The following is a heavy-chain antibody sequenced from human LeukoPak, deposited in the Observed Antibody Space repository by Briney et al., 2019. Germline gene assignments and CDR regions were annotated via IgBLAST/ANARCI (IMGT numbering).Heavy chain of an antibody. D-gene: IGHD4-17*01. J-gene: IGHJ4*02. CDR2: IISDGTST. CDR3: ARDPYGVIDY. CDR1: GFTFSSYW. V-gene: IGHV3-74*01. Sequence: GGSLRLSYAASGFTFSSYWMHWVRQAPGKGLVWVSRIISDGTSTNYVDSVKGRFTISRDNLKNTLYLQMNSLRAEDTAVYYCARDPYGVIDYWGQGTLVTVSS.